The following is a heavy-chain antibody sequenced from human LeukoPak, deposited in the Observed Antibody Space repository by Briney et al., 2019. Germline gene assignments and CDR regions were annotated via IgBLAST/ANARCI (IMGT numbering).Heavy chain of an antibody. CDR2: IRYDGSNK. D-gene: IGHD6-13*01. V-gene: IGHV3-30*02. CDR1: GFTFSSYG. J-gene: IGHJ4*02. CDR3: AKERGSSWGTMDY. Sequence: GGSLRLSCAASGFTFSSYGMHWVRQAPGKGLEWVAFIRYDGSNKYYADSVKGRFTISRDNSKNTLYLQMNSLRAEDTAVYYCAKERGSSWGTMDYWGQGTLVTVSS.